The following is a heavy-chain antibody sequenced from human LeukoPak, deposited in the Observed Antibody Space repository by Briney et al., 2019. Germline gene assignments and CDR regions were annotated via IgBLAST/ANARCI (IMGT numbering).Heavy chain of an antibody. J-gene: IGHJ4*02. V-gene: IGHV3-21*06. Sequence: GGSLRLSCTASGLTFSTSGFNWVRQAPGKGLEWVASIGPTGSDRYHADSIKGRFTISRDNANNFLYLQMNSLRAEETAVYYCATETNGRHYDYWGQGTLLTVSS. CDR2: IGPTGSDR. CDR1: GLTFSTSG. CDR3: ATETNGRHYDY. D-gene: IGHD1-14*01.